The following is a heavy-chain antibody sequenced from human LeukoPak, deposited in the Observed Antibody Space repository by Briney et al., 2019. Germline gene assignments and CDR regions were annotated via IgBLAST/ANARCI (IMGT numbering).Heavy chain of an antibody. CDR3: ARGGSSWYYYYYGMDV. J-gene: IGHJ6*02. D-gene: IGHD6-13*01. Sequence: GASVKVSCKASGYTFTSYDINWVRQAPGQGLEWMGWMNPNSGNTGCAQKFQGRVTMTRNTSISTAYMELSSLRSEDTAVYYCARGGSSWYYYYYGMDVWGQGTTVTVSS. CDR1: GYTFTSYD. V-gene: IGHV1-8*01. CDR2: MNPNSGNT.